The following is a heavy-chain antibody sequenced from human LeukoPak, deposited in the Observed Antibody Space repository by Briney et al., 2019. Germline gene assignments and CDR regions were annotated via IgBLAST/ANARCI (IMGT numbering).Heavy chain of an antibody. Sequence: GGSLRLSCAATGFTFSGSGMHWVRQASGKGLEWVGRIRTKANSYATAYAASVKGRFSISRDDSKNTVYLQMNSLKTEDTAVYYCTTDSSGYWGQGILVTVSS. J-gene: IGHJ4*02. D-gene: IGHD2-15*01. V-gene: IGHV3-73*01. CDR3: TTDSSGY. CDR1: GFTFSGSG. CDR2: IRTKANSYAT.